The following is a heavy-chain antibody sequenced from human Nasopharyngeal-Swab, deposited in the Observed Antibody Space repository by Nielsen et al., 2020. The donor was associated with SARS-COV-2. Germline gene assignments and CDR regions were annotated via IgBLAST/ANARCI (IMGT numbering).Heavy chain of an antibody. Sequence: GESLKISCAASGFTFSDYYMNWIRQAPGKGLEWVSYISRSGSTIYQADSVKGRFTISRDNAKNSLYLQMNSLRAEDTAVYYCARDTIEYSSSSSNYYYYYGMDVWGQGTTVTVSS. J-gene: IGHJ6*02. CDR2: ISRSGSTI. D-gene: IGHD6-6*01. CDR3: ARDTIEYSSSSSNYYYYYGMDV. V-gene: IGHV3-11*04. CDR1: GFTFSDYY.